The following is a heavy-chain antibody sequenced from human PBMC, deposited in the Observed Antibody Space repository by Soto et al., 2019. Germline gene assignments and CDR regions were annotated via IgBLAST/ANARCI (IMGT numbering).Heavy chain of an antibody. V-gene: IGHV3-11*01. Sequence: GWSLRLSCAASGFTFSDYYMSWIRQAPGKGLEWVSYISSSGSTIYYADSVKGRFTISRDNAKNSLYLQMNSLRAEDTAVYYCARVDVSYNNYYYYYMDVWGKGTTVTVSS. CDR3: ARVDVSYNNYYYYYMDV. CDR1: GFTFSDYY. J-gene: IGHJ6*03. D-gene: IGHD1-1*01. CDR2: ISSSGSTI.